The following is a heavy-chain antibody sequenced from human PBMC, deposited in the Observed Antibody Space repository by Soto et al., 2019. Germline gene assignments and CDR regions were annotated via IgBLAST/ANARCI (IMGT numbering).Heavy chain of an antibody. J-gene: IGHJ4*02. CDR2: FSNSGSA. D-gene: IGHD2-8*01. V-gene: IGHV4-59*01. CDR3: ARRSGETRCTPKGSLLDY. CDR1: GVSMNNYY. Sequence: QVQLQESGPGLVKPSETLSLTCTVSGVSMNNYYWSWIREPPGKGLEWIGHFSNSGSADYIPSLTRRVTISVDTSRNQVSMPLRSVTTEYTAVKFCARRSGETRCTPKGSLLDYWGEGSLVTVSS.